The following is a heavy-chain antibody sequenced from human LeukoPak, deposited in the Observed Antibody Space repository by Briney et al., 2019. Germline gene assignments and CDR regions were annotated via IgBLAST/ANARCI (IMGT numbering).Heavy chain of an antibody. CDR1: GGSISSGGYS. J-gene: IGHJ5*02. Sequence: SETLSLTCAVSGGSISSGGYSWSWIRQPPGKGLEWIGYIYHSGSTYYSPSLKSRVTISEDRSKNQFSLKLSSVTAADTAVYYCARGTGRASWFDPWGQGTLVTVSS. V-gene: IGHV4-30-2*01. D-gene: IGHD1-1*01. CDR3: ARGTGRASWFDP. CDR2: IYHSGST.